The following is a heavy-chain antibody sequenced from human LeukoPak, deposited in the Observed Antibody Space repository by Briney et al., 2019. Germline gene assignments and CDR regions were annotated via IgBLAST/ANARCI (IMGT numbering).Heavy chain of an antibody. CDR2: IYYSGSA. D-gene: IGHD3-3*01. CDR3: ARGSQVDDFWSGYRAPLDY. J-gene: IGHJ4*02. Sequence: PSETLSLTCTVSGGSISSSGYYWSWIRQPPGKGLEWIGTIYYSGSAYYNPSLKTQVTISVDTSKIQFSLKLSSVTAADTAVYFCARGSQVDDFWSGYRAPLDYWGQGTLVTVSS. CDR1: GGSISSSGYY. V-gene: IGHV4-39*01.